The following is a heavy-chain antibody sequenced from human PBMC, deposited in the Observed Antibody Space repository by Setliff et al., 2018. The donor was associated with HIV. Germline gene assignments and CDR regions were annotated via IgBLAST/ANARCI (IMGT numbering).Heavy chain of an antibody. CDR1: GYSISSGYY. CDR2: IYYSGST. CDR3: ARTKADGYNGVFDS. V-gene: IGHV4-38-2*01. Sequence: PSETLSLTCAVSGYSISSGYYWGWIRQPPGKGLEWIGYIYYSGSTYYNPSLKSRVTISVDTSKNQFSLKLSSVTAADTAVYYSARTKADGYNGVFDSWGQGTLVTVSS. D-gene: IGHD5-12*01. J-gene: IGHJ4*02.